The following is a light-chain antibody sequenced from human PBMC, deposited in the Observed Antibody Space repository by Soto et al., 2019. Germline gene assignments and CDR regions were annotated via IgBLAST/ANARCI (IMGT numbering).Light chain of an antibody. J-gene: IGKJ4*01. CDR3: QQRSNWPRT. V-gene: IGKV3-11*01. CDR1: QSVSSY. CDR2: DAS. Sequence: EIVLTQSPATLSLSPGERATLSCRASQSVSSYLAWYPQKPGQAPRLLIYDASNRAPGIPARFSGSGSGTDFTLSISSLEPEDFAVYYCQQRSNWPRTVGGGTKVEIK.